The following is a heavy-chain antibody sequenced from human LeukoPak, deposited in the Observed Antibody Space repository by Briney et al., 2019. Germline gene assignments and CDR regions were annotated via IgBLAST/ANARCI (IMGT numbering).Heavy chain of an antibody. D-gene: IGHD7-27*01. Sequence: SETLSLTCTVSGGSISSYYWSWIRQPPGKGLEWIGYIYYSGSTNYNPSLKSRVTISVDTSKNQFSLKLSSVTAADTAVYYCARDGDRGHDAFDIWGQGTMVTVSS. CDR2: IYYSGST. V-gene: IGHV4-59*01. CDR3: ARDGDRGHDAFDI. CDR1: GGSISSYY. J-gene: IGHJ3*02.